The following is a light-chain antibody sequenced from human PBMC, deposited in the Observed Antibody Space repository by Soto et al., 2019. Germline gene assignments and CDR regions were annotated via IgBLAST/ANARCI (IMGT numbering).Light chain of an antibody. CDR2: SAS. J-gene: IGKJ4*02. CDR3: QQHYTWPLT. V-gene: IGKV3-11*01. CDR1: QSVSSY. Sequence: DIVLTQSPSTLSLSTGERATLSCRSSQSVSSYSAWYQQKPGQAPRLLIYSASNRATGIPARFSGSGSGTDFTLTISSLEPEDFAVYYCQQHYTWPLTFGGGTKVDIK.